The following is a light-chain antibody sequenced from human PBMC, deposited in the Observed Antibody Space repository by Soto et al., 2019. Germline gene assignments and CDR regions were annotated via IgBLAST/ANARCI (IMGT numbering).Light chain of an antibody. CDR2: EVT. Sequence: QSALTQPPSASGSPGQSVTISCTGTSSDFGGYNYVSWYQQHPGKAPKLIIYEVTKRPSGVPDRFSGSKSGNTASLTVSGLQAEDEDDYYCTSNAGSNSYVFGTGTKLTVL. CDR3: TSNAGSNSYV. V-gene: IGLV2-8*01. CDR1: SSDFGGYNY. J-gene: IGLJ1*01.